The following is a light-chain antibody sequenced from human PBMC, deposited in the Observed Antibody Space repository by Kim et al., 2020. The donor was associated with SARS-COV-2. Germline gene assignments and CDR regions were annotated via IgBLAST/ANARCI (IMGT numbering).Light chain of an antibody. Sequence: GQSVTHSCTGTSSDIGNYNFVSWYHHHPGKVPKLIIFEVYKRPSGVPDRFSGSKSGNTASLTVSGLQPEDEGDYYCSSYAGSNIGVFGTGTKVTVL. CDR1: SSDIGNYNF. J-gene: IGLJ1*01. V-gene: IGLV2-8*01. CDR3: SSYAGSNIGV. CDR2: EVY.